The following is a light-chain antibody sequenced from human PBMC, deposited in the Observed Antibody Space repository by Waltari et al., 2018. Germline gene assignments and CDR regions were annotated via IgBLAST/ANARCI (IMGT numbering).Light chain of an antibody. J-gene: IGLJ1*01. V-gene: IGLV2-23*01. CDR2: EGS. CDR3: CSYAVGAIYV. Sequence: QSALTQPASVSGSPGQSITISCTGTSSDVGSYNLVSWYQQHPGKAPKLRIYEGSNRPAGISHRFSGSKSGNTASLTISGLQAEDEADYYCCSYAVGAIYVFGTGTKVTVL. CDR1: SSDVGSYNL.